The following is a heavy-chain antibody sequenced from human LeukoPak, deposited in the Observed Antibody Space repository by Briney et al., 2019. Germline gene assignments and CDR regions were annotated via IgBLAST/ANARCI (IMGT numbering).Heavy chain of an antibody. CDR1: GFTFRSYG. Sequence: GRSLRLSCAASGFTFRSYGMHWVRQAPRRGLEWVTVIWYDGSNKYYTDSVKGRFTISRDNSKNTLYLQMNSLRAEDTAVYYCARGYGGNSASLDYWGQGTLVTVSS. V-gene: IGHV3-33*01. D-gene: IGHD4-23*01. CDR3: ARGYGGNSASLDY. CDR2: IWYDGSNK. J-gene: IGHJ4*02.